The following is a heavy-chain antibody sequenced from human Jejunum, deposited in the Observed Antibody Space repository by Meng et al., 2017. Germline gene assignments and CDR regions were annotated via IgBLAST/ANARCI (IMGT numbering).Heavy chain of an antibody. D-gene: IGHD6-19*01. CDR1: GYTFTTYF. Sequence: QVQRVQAGAEVKKPGASVKVSCKASGYTFTTYFIHWVRQAPGQRLEWMGWVNTDNGNTKYSQKFQDRVTITRDTSASTVYMDLRSLTSEDTAVYYCAVPPCSGGWCYFDYWDQGALVTVSS. CDR3: AVPPCSGGWCYFDY. J-gene: IGHJ4*02. V-gene: IGHV1-3*04. CDR2: VNTDNGNT.